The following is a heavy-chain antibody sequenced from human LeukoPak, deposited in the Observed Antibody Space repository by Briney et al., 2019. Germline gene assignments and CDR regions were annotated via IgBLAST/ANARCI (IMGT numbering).Heavy chain of an antibody. CDR1: GFTFSSCD. V-gene: IGHV3-48*01. CDR2: ISSSGSTI. J-gene: IGHJ3*02. CDR3: ARDHENAFDI. Sequence: GGSLRLSCAASGFTFSSCDMNWVRQAPGKGLKWVSSISSSGSTIYYADSVKGRFIISRDSAENSLYLQMNSLRAEDTAVYYCARDHENAFDIWGQGTMVTVSS.